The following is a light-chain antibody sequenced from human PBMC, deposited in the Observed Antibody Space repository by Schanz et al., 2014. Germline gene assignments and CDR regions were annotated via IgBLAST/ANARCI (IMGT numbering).Light chain of an antibody. V-gene: IGKV1-5*01. CDR2: DAS. Sequence: DIQMTQSPSTLSASIGDRVTITCRASQNINDWLAWYQQKPGKAPRLLINDASTLKSGVPSRFSGSGSGTTFTLTISSLQPDDYGTYYCQQYNSYPWTFGQGTKVEIK. J-gene: IGKJ1*01. CDR1: QNINDW. CDR3: QQYNSYPWT.